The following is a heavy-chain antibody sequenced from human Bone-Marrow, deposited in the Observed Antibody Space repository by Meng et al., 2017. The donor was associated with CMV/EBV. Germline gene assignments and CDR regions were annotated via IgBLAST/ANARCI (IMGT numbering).Heavy chain of an antibody. Sequence: LSLTCTVSGGSISSSGYFWGWIRQPPGKGLEWVSYISSSSSTIYYADSVKGRFTISRDNSRNTLYLQMNSLRTDDTAVYYCARGEAGTHFDNWGQGTRVTVSS. CDR1: GGSISSSGYF. CDR3: ARGEAGTHFDN. D-gene: IGHD6-13*01. J-gene: IGHJ4*02. CDR2: ISSSSSTI. V-gene: IGHV3-11*04.